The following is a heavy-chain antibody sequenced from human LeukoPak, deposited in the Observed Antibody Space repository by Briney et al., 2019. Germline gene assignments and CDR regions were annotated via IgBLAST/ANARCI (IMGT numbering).Heavy chain of an antibody. D-gene: IGHD5-18*01. CDR2: INHSGST. V-gene: IGHV4-34*01. J-gene: IGHJ5*02. Sequence: SETLSLTSAVCGGSFSGYYWSWIRQPPGKGLEWIGEINHSGSTNYNASLKSRVTISVDTSKNQFSLRLSSVTAADTAVYYCAPRGDIEHSYGYGKWFDPWGQGTRVTVSS. CDR1: GGSFSGYY. CDR3: APRGDIEHSYGYGKWFDP.